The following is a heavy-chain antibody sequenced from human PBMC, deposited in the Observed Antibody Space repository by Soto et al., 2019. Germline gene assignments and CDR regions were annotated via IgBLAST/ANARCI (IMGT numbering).Heavy chain of an antibody. CDR3: ARRDSSGWNSYDGMDV. CDR1: GYSFTSYW. J-gene: IGHJ6*02. D-gene: IGHD6-19*01. Sequence: GESLKISCKGSGYSFTSYWIGWVRQMPGKGLEWMGIIYPGDSDTRYSPSFQGQVTISADKSISTAYLQWSSLKASDTAMYYCARRDSSGWNSYDGMDVWGQGTTVTVSS. V-gene: IGHV5-51*01. CDR2: IYPGDSDT.